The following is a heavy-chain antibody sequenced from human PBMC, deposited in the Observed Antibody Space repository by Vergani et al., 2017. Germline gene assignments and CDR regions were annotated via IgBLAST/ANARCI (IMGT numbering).Heavy chain of an antibody. V-gene: IGHV4-39*01. Sequence: QLQLQESGPGLVKPSETLSLTCTVSGGSISSSSYYWGWIRQPPGKGLEWIGSIYYSGSTYYNPSLKSRVTISVDTSKNQFSLQLSSVTAADTAVYYCARQAYCGGDCYMKGYWYFDLWSRGTLVIVSS. CDR2: IYYSGST. CDR1: GGSISSSSYY. CDR3: ARQAYCGGDCYMKGYWYFDL. J-gene: IGHJ2*01. D-gene: IGHD2-21*01.